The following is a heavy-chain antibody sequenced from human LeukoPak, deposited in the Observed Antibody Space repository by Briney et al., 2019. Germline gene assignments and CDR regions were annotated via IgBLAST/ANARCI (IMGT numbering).Heavy chain of an antibody. V-gene: IGHV3-23*01. CDR2: LKGTGEK. D-gene: IGHD1-1*01. Sequence: GGSLRLSCVASGFSFSSYAMSWVRQTPARGLEWVSSLKGTGEKYYADSVKGRFTLSRDDSRNTVYLQLNNLRVGDTGVYYCARASWASNADAVWWGQGTVVTVSS. CDR3: ARASWASNADAVW. J-gene: IGHJ4*02. CDR1: GFSFSSYA.